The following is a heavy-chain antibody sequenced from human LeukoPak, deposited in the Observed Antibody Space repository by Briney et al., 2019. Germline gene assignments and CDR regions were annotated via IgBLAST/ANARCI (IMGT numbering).Heavy chain of an antibody. CDR2: VNSDGSST. Sequence: GGSLRLSCAASGVSLSSYWMHWVRQAPGKGLVWVSRVNSDGSSTNYADSVKGRFTISRDNSKNTLYLQMNSLRAEDTAVYYCAKDSTPDYDFWSGPGWYFDLWGRGTLVTVSS. CDR3: AKDSTPDYDFWSGPGWYFDL. V-gene: IGHV3-74*01. CDR1: GVSLSSYW. D-gene: IGHD3-3*01. J-gene: IGHJ2*01.